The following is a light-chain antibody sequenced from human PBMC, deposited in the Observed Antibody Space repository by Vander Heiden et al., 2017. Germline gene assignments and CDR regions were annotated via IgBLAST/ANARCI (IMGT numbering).Light chain of an antibody. CDR1: QSVSSSY. CDR2: GAS. CDR3: QQYGSSPLT. J-gene: IGKJ4*01. Sequence: EIVLTQSPVTLSLSPGERATLSCRASQSVSSSYLAWYQQKPGQAPRLLIYGASSRATGIPDRFSGSGSGTDFTLTISRLELEDFAVYYCQQYGSSPLTFGGGTKVEIK. V-gene: IGKV3-20*01.